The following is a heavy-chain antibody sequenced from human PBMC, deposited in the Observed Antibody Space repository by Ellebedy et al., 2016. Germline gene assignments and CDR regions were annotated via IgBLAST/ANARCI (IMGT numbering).Heavy chain of an antibody. CDR2: IKEDGSQV. V-gene: IGHV3-7*04. Sequence: GGSLRLSXAASGFSFSASWMTWVRQAPGKGLERVANIKEDGSQVSYVDSVKGRFTISRDNSKKSLFLQMNSLRAEDTAVYYCARNFAYNQFDYWGQGTLVTVSS. CDR1: GFSFSASW. J-gene: IGHJ4*02. CDR3: ARNFAYNQFDY. D-gene: IGHD1-1*01.